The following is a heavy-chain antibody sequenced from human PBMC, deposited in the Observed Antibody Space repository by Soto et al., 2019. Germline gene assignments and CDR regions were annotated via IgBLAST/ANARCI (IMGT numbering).Heavy chain of an antibody. CDR1: GFTFSSYG. Sequence: QVQLVESGGGVVQPGRSLRLSCAASGFTFSSYGMHWVRQAPGKGLEWVAVISYDGSNKYYADSVKGRFTISRDNSKNTLYLQMNSLRAEDTAVYYCAKYPCYDASSGYYYNYWGQGTLVTVSS. V-gene: IGHV3-30*18. D-gene: IGHD3-22*01. CDR2: ISYDGSNK. CDR3: AKYPCYDASSGYYYNY. J-gene: IGHJ4*02.